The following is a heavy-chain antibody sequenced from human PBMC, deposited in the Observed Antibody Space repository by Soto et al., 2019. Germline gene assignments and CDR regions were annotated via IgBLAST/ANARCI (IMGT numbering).Heavy chain of an antibody. J-gene: IGHJ4*02. V-gene: IGHV1-69*13. CDR1: GGAFGRYS. Sequence: ASVKVSCKASGGAFGRYSVSWVRQAPGQGLEWIGGVIHVFNTSNYSLKFQGRVAIFADLSTSTVFMELRSLRSEDTALYYCARGDEMTAVTIFEYWGQGTLVTVSS. CDR3: ARGDEMTAVTIFEY. CDR2: VIHVFNTS. D-gene: IGHD4-17*01.